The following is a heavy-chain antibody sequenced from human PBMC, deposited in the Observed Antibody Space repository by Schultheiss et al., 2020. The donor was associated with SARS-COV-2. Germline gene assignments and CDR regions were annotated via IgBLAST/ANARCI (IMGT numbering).Heavy chain of an antibody. CDR2: FIPLFGTT. CDR3: ARDIVLMSNYYYGMDV. CDR1: GGAFDDFA. Sequence: SVKVSCKASGGAFDDFAFSWVRQAPGRGLEWMGGFIPLFGTTNHALKFKGRVTVSADTSTSTAYMELRSLRSDDTAVYYCARDIVLMSNYYYGMDVWGQGTTVTVSS. J-gene: IGHJ6*02. D-gene: IGHD2-8*01. V-gene: IGHV1-69*06.